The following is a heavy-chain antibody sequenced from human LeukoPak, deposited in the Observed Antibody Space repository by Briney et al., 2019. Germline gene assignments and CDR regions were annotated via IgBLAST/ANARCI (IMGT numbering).Heavy chain of an antibody. CDR1: GYTFTGYY. D-gene: IGHD2-2*01. CDR2: INANNGDT. Sequence: ASVRVSCKASGYTFTGYYVHWVRQAPGQGLEWMGWINANNGDTNYAQKFQGRVTMTRDTSISTAYMGLTRLRSDDTAVYYCARVSPIYQLFFWFDPWGQGTLVTVSS. CDR3: ARVSPIYQLFFWFDP. V-gene: IGHV1-2*02. J-gene: IGHJ5*02.